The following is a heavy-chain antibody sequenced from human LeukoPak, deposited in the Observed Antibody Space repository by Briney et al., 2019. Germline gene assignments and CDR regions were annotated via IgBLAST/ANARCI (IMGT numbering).Heavy chain of an antibody. CDR2: ISATGGST. V-gene: IGHV3-23*01. CDR3: VKRTVADTGEYYFDY. D-gene: IGHD6-19*01. Sequence: PGGSLRLSCAGSGFTFSNYVMSWVRQTPGEGLEWISGISATGGSTHYADSVKGRFTISRDNSKNTVYMQMNSLRAEDSAVYYCVKRTVADTGEYYFDYWGQGTLVTVSS. CDR1: GFTFSNYV. J-gene: IGHJ4*02.